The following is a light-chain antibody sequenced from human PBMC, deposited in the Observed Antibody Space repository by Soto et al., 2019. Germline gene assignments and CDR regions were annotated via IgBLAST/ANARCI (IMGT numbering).Light chain of an antibody. CDR3: QQRRNWPPGIT. Sequence: IVLAPVPGSLSFPSGERANLPCSARQSVSSSYLAWYQQKPGQAPRLLIYGASSRATGIPDRFSGSGSGTDFTLTISSLEPEDFAVYYCQQRRNWPPGITFGQGTRLEIK. J-gene: IGKJ5*01. V-gene: IGKV3D-20*02. CDR1: QSVSSSY. CDR2: GAS.